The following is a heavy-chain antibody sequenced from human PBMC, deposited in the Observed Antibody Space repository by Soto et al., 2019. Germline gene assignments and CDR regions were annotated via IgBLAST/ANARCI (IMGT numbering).Heavy chain of an antibody. CDR1: GGSFSGYY. CDR2: INHSGST. Sequence: PSETLSLTCAVYGGSFSGYYWSWIRQPPGKGLEWIGEINHSGSTNYNPSLKSRVTISVDTSKNQFSLKLSSVTAADTAVYYCARASYFAIVVVSDYYGMDVWGQGTTVTVSS. D-gene: IGHD2-21*01. J-gene: IGHJ6*02. V-gene: IGHV4-34*01. CDR3: ARASYFAIVVVSDYYGMDV.